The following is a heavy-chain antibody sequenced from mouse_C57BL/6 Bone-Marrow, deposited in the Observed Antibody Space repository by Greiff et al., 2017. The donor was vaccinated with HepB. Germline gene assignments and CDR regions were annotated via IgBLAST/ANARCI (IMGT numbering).Heavy chain of an antibody. CDR1: GYTFTSYT. J-gene: IGHJ2*01. V-gene: IGHV1-4*01. Sequence: VQLQQSGAELARPGASVKMSCKASGYTFTSYTMHWVKQRPGQGLEWIGYINPSSGYTKYNQKFKDKATVTADKSSRTTYMQLSSLASEASAVYYCARRGTGDYDYFDYWGQGTTLTVSS. CDR3: ARRGTGDYDYFDY. D-gene: IGHD2-4*01. CDR2: INPSSGYT.